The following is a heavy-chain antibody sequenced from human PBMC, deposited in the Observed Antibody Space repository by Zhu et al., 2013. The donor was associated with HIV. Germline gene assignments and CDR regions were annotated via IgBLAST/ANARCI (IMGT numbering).Heavy chain of an antibody. J-gene: IGHJ4*02. Sequence: QIQVVQSGAEVKKPGASVKVSCKASGYTFTNYAVGWVRQAPGQGLDWMGWISTYNGNTKYAQNLQGRVTMTTDTATSTAYMELTSLRSDDTAVYYCARVVRSGSYLGLHADYWDQGTLVTVSS. V-gene: IGHV1-18*01. CDR1: GYTFTNYA. CDR2: ISTYNGNT. D-gene: IGHD1-26*01. CDR3: ARVVRSGSYLGLHADY.